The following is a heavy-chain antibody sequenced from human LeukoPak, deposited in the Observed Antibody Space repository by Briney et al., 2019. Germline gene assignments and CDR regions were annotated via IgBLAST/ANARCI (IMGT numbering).Heavy chain of an antibody. CDR3: ARLPVAINGYFDP. CDR2: ISGGGGST. D-gene: IGHD2-2*01. J-gene: IGHJ5*02. Sequence: GGSLRLSCAASGFTFSSYAMSWVRQAPGKGLEWVSSISGGGGSTYYGDSVKGRFTISRDNSKNTLYLQMYSLGAEDTAVYYCARLPVAINGYFDPWGQGTLVTVSS. CDR1: GFTFSSYA. V-gene: IGHV3-23*01.